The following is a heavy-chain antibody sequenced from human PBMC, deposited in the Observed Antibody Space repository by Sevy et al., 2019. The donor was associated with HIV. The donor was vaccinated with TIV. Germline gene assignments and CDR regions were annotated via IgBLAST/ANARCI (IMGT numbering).Heavy chain of an antibody. CDR3: AKDSRYGSGSYSDY. CDR2: ISGSGGST. D-gene: IGHD3-10*01. V-gene: IGHV3-23*01. J-gene: IGHJ4*02. CDR1: GFTFSSYA. Sequence: GGSLRLSCAASGFTFSSYAMSWVRQAPGKGLEWVSAISGSGGSTYYAHSVKGRFTISRDNSKNTLYLQMNSLRAEDTAVYYCAKDSRYGSGSYSDYWGQGTLVTVSS.